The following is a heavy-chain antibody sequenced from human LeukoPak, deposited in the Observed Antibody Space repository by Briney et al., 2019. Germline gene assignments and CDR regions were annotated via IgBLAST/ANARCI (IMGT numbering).Heavy chain of an antibody. CDR3: AKDGSWGDYQFYFYIDV. Sequence: PGGSLRLSCAVSGFTFGNSAMSWVRQAPGKGLEWISGISASGHYTYTADSLKGRFTISRDNPKNTLYLQMNSLRAEDTALYYCAKDGSWGDYQFYFYIDVWGNGTTVTVSS. J-gene: IGHJ6*03. CDR2: ISASGHYT. D-gene: IGHD3-16*01. CDR1: GFTFGNSA. V-gene: IGHV3-23*01.